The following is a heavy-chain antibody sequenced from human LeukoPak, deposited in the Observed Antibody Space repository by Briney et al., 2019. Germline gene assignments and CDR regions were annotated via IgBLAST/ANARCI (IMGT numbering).Heavy chain of an antibody. Sequence: GASVKVSCKASGYTFTSYDINWVRQATGQGLEWMGWMNPNSGNTGYAQKFQGRVTMTRNTSISTAHMELSSLRSEDTAVYYCARKNYDYVWGSYRQGYFDYWGQGTLVTVSS. CDR1: GYTFTSYD. D-gene: IGHD3-16*02. J-gene: IGHJ4*02. CDR3: ARKNYDYVWGSYRQGYFDY. V-gene: IGHV1-8*01. CDR2: MNPNSGNT.